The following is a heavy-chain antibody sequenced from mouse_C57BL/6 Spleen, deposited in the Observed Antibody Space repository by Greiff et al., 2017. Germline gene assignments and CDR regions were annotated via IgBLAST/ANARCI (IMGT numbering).Heavy chain of an antibody. CDR3: ARRGLVFAY. J-gene: IGHJ3*01. Sequence: QVQLQQSGAELMKPGASVKLSCKATGYTFTGYWIEWVKQRPGHGLEWIGEILPGRGSTNYNEKFKGKATFTADTTSNTAYMQLSSLTAEDSAIYNCARRGLVFAYWGQGTLVTVSA. V-gene: IGHV1-9*01. CDR2: ILPGRGST. D-gene: IGHD3-3*01. CDR1: GYTFTGYW.